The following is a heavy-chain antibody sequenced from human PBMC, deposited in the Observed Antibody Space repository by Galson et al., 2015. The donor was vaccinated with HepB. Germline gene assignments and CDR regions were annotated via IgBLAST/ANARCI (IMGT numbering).Heavy chain of an antibody. V-gene: IGHV1-69*13. D-gene: IGHD6-13*01. Sequence: SVKVSCKASGGTFRSYAISWVRQAPGQGLEWMGGITPIFGRANYAQKFQGRVTITADESTSTAYMELSSLRSEDTAMYYCARGSDIPYSSSWYGDAFDIWGQGTMVTVSS. CDR3: ARGSDIPYSSSWYGDAFDI. CDR2: ITPIFGRA. CDR1: GGTFRSYA. J-gene: IGHJ3*02.